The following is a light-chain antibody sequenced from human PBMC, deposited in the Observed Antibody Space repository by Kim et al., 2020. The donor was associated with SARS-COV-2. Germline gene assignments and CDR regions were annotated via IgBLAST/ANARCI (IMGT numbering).Light chain of an antibody. CDR3: QKYNGAPWT. V-gene: IGKV1-27*01. CDR1: QGISTD. Sequence: DIQMTQSPSSLSASVGDRVTITCRASQGISTDLAWYQQKPGNAPKLLIFAASALQSGVPTRFSGSGSGTDFTLTISSLQPEDVATYYCQKYNGAPWTFGQGTKVDIK. CDR2: AAS. J-gene: IGKJ1*01.